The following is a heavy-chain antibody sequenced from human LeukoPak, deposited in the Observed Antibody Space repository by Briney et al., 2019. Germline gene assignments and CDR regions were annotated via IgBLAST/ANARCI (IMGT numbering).Heavy chain of an antibody. CDR1: GFTFKRYA. V-gene: IGHV3-30*04. CDR2: TSYEGNIS. J-gene: IGHJ4*02. CDR3: TRGRSVYGSGSYSAY. Sequence: GRSLRLSCAASGFTFKRYAMHWSRQPPAKGLEGLTITSYEGNISYYADSVKGRFTISRDNSNDPLYLQMNSLRADDTAIYYCTRGRSVYGSGSYSAYWGQGTLVTVTS. D-gene: IGHD3-10*01.